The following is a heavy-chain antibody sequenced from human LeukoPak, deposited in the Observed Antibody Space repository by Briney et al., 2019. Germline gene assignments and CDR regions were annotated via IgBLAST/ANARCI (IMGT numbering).Heavy chain of an antibody. V-gene: IGHV4-59*01. CDR3: ARTGDRTGYYYYMDV. Sequence: SETLSLTCTVSGDSISNYYWSWIRQPPGEGLEWIGCIYYSGTTKYNPSLKSRVTISVDTSKNQFSLHLSSVTAADTAVYYCARTGDRTGYYYYMDVWGKGTTVTVSS. J-gene: IGHJ6*03. D-gene: IGHD7-27*01. CDR1: GDSISNYY. CDR2: IYYSGTT.